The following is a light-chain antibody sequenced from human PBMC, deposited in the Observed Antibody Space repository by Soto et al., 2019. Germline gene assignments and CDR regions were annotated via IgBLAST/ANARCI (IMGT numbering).Light chain of an antibody. CDR2: GAS. J-gene: IGKJ4*01. V-gene: IGKV3-20*01. Sequence: EIVLTQSPGTLSLSPGDIANLFFSASQRVISSYLAWYQQKPGQAPRLLIYGASSRPTGIPERFSGSGSGTDFTLTISRLEPEDFAVYYCQQSAGSPALTFGGGTKVDI. CDR1: QRVISSY. CDR3: QQSAGSPALT.